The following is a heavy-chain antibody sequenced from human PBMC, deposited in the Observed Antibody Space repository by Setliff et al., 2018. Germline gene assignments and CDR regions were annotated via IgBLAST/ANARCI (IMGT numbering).Heavy chain of an antibody. CDR1: EFSLSDFH. CDR2: VRRNTNSYAT. CDR3: LLPCTSGWYNWVDP. J-gene: IGHJ5*02. Sequence: PGGSLRLSCAASEFSLSDFHMHWVRQAPGKGLEWVGRVRRNTNSYATAYSASLKGRFIISRDDSKKTAYLQMSSLRAEDTAMYYCLLPCTSGWYNWVDPWGQGTLVTVSS. D-gene: IGHD6-19*01. V-gene: IGHV3-73*01.